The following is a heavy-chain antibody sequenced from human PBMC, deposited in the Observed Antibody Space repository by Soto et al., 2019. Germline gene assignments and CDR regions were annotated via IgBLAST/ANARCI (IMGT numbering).Heavy chain of an antibody. CDR2: IYYSGNT. Sequence: QVQLQESGPGLVKPSQTLSLTCTVSGGSISSVGSYWNWIRQHPGKGLEWIGYIYYSGNTYYNPSLESRVTISVDTSKNQFSLKLTSVTAADTAVYYCARVDDYVWGTDRQYYFDYWGQGTLVTVSS. V-gene: IGHV4-31*03. CDR1: GGSISSVGSY. J-gene: IGHJ4*02. D-gene: IGHD3-16*02. CDR3: ARVDDYVWGTDRQYYFDY.